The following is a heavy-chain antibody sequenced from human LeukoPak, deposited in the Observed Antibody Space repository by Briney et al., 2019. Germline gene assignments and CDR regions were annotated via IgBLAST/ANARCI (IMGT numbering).Heavy chain of an antibody. CDR3: ARAISFAARLQTIFDY. V-gene: IGHV4-39*07. CDR1: DGSLSRGSYY. J-gene: IGHJ4*02. Sequence: SETLSLTCTVSDGSLSRGSYYWGRVRQPPGGGLEWFARIYYSESTYYNPSFKSRVTISVDTSKNQFSLNLTSVTAADTAVYYCARAISFAARLQTIFDYWGQGTLVTVSS. D-gene: IGHD6-6*01. CDR2: IYYSEST.